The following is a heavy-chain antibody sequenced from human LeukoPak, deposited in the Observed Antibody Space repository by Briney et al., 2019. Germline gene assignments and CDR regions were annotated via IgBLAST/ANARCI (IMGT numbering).Heavy chain of an antibody. D-gene: IGHD3-10*01. CDR3: AKDRVVRGVMGAGGY. Sequence: PGGSLRLSCAASGFTFSSYWMSWVRQAPGKGLEWVSAISGSGGDTYYADSVKGRFTISRDNSKNTLYLQMNSLRAEDTAVYYCAKDRVVRGVMGAGGYWGQGTLVTVSS. J-gene: IGHJ4*02. CDR2: ISGSGGDT. CDR1: GFTFSSYW. V-gene: IGHV3-23*01.